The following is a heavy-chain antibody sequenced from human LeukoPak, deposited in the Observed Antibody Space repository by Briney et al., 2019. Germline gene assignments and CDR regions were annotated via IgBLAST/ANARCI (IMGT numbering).Heavy chain of an antibody. CDR2: IKSKSNGGTP. J-gene: IGHJ5*02. Sequence: GGSLRLSCAASGFTFSNAWMTWVRQAPGKGLEWVGRIKSKSNGGTPDYAAPVKGRLTISRDDSKDTLYLQMNSLKTEDTAVYYWAKQNSGTFDPWGQGVLVTVSS. CDR1: GFTFSNAW. D-gene: IGHD3-10*01. CDR3: AKQNSGTFDP. V-gene: IGHV3-15*01.